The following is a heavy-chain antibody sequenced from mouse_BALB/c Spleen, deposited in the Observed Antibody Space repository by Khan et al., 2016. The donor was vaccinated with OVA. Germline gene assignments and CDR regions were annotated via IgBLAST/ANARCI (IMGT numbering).Heavy chain of an antibody. Sequence: QIQLVQSGPELKKPGETVKISCKASGHTFTKYGMNWVKQAPGKGLKWMGWINTYTGEPTYADDFNGRFAFSLETSASTAYLQINNLKTEDTATYFCARPPYFSYVMDNWGQGTLVTVSA. CDR3: ARPPYFSYVMDN. CDR2: INTYTGEP. D-gene: IGHD2-10*01. J-gene: IGHJ4*01. V-gene: IGHV9-3-1*01. CDR1: GHTFTKYG.